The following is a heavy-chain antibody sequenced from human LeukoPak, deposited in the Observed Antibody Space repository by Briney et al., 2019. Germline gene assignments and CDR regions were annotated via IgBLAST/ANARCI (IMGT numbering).Heavy chain of an antibody. V-gene: IGHV4-38-2*02. D-gene: IGHD3-16*01. CDR2: IYHSGST. CDR1: GYSISSGYY. J-gene: IGHJ4*02. Sequence: SETLSLTCTVSGYSISSGYYWGWIRQPPGKGLEWIGSIYHSGSTYYNPSLKSRVTISVDTSKDQFSLKLSSVTAADTAVYYCARDRISYYDYAPDYWGQGTLVTVSS. CDR3: ARDRISYYDYAPDY.